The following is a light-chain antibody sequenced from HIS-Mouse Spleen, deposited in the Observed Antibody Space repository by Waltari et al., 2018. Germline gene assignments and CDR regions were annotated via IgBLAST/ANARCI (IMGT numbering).Light chain of an antibody. J-gene: IGLJ3*02. CDR2: EGS. V-gene: IGLV2-23*01. Sequence: QSALTQPASVSGSPGQSITISCTGTSSDVGSDNLVSWYQQHPAKAPKPMIHEGSKRPSGVSNGFSGSKSGNTASLTISGLQAEDEADYYCCSYAGSSTWVFGGGTKLTVL. CDR1: SSDVGSDNL. CDR3: CSYAGSSTWV.